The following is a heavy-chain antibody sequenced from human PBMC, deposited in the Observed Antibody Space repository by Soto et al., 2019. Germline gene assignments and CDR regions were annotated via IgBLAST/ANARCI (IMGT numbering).Heavy chain of an antibody. Sequence: SETLSLTCTVSGGSISSYYWSWIRQPPGKGLEWIGYIYYSGSTNYNPSLKSRVTISVDTSKNQFSLKLSSVTAADTAVYYCARGGWNSKDIVVVVAATAPLNYYYYMDVWGKGTTVTVSS. CDR3: ARGGWNSKDIVVVVAATAPLNYYYYMDV. CDR2: IYYSGST. D-gene: IGHD2-15*01. J-gene: IGHJ6*03. V-gene: IGHV4-59*08. CDR1: GGSISSYY.